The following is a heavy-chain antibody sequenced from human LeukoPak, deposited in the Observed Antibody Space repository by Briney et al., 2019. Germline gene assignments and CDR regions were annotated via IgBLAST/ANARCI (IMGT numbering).Heavy chain of an antibody. J-gene: IGHJ4*02. D-gene: IGHD3-9*01. CDR1: GFSLSDYY. CDR2: ISSSGSTI. Sequence: PGGSLRLSCAASGFSLSDYYLTWSRQAPGRGLEWLSYISSSGSTIYYADSVKGRFTISRDNTKNSLYLQMNSLRAEDTAVYYCARGGYYDILTGYMGYFDYWGQGTLVTVSS. CDR3: ARGGYYDILTGYMGYFDY. V-gene: IGHV3-11*01.